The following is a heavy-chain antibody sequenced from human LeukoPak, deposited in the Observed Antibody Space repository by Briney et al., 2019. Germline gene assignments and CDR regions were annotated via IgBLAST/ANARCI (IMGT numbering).Heavy chain of an antibody. D-gene: IGHD4-23*01. V-gene: IGHV4-34*01. Sequence: SETLSLTCAVYGGPFRGFFWSWIRQAPRKGLEWIGEISHSGSSNYTPSLKSRITISADPSKSQTSLRLTSVTAADTAVYYCARGIFCGGRNQYIWFDPWGQGTLVTVSS. J-gene: IGHJ5*02. CDR1: GGPFRGFF. CDR2: ISHSGSS. CDR3: ARGIFCGGRNQYIWFDP.